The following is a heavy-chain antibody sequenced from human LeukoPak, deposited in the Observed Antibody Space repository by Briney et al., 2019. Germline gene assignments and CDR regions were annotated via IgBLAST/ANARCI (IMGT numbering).Heavy chain of an antibody. J-gene: IGHJ4*02. CDR1: GFTFSSYA. V-gene: IGHV3-7*01. D-gene: IGHD4-17*01. Sequence: GGSLRLSCAASGFTFSSYAMSWVRQAPGKGLEWVANIKQDGSEKYYVDSVKGRFTISRDNAKNSLYLQMNSLRAEDTAVYYCARDPPDYGLDFDYWGQGTLVTVSS. CDR3: ARDPPDYGLDFDY. CDR2: IKQDGSEK.